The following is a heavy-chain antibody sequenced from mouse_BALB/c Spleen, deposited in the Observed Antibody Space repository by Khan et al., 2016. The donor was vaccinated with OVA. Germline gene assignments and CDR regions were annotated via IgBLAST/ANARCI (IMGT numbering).Heavy chain of an antibody. D-gene: IGHD1-1*02. CDR2: ISAGGSYT. CDR3: ARAGYGWFAY. CDR1: GFTFSDYY. J-gene: IGHJ3*01. V-gene: IGHV5-4*02. Sequence: EVELVESGGGLVKPGGSLKLSCAASGFTFSDYYMYWVRQTPEKRLEWVATISAGGSYTYYPHSVKGRFTISRDNAKNNPYLKMSSLTSEDTAVDYCARAGYGWFAYWGQGTLVTVSA.